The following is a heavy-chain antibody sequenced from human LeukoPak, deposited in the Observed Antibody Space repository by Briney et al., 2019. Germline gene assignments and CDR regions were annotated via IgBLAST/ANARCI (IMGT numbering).Heavy chain of an antibody. V-gene: IGHV3-74*01. CDR1: GFTFSSYW. D-gene: IGHD3-16*02. J-gene: IGHJ6*02. Sequence: GGSLRLSCAASGFTFSSYWMHWVRQAPGKGLVWVSRINSDGSSTSYADSVKGRFTISRDNAKNTLYLQMNSLRAEDTAVYYCARDLRYTSFFYNYGMDVWGQGTTVTVSS. CDR3: ARDLRYTSFFYNYGMDV. CDR2: INSDGSST.